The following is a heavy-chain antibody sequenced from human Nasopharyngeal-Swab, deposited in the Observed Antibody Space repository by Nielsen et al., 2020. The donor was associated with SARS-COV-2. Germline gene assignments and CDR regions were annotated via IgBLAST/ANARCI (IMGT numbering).Heavy chain of an antibody. CDR1: GFNFSSYS. J-gene: IGHJ3*02. CDR3: ARGKAFDI. CDR2: ISSSSSYI. Sequence: GESLHIPCAASGFNFSSYSMNSVRQDPGKGLEWVSSISSSSSYIYYADSVKGRFTISRDNAKNSLYLQMNSLRAEDTAVYYCARGKAFDIWGQGTMFSVAS. V-gene: IGHV3-21*01.